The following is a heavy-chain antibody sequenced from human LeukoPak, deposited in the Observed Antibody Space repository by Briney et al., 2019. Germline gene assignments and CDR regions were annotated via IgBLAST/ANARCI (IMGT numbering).Heavy chain of an antibody. J-gene: IGHJ4*02. CDR2: ISSGSSYI. V-gene: IGHV3-21*01. D-gene: IGHD3-3*01. Sequence: TGGSLRLSCAASGFTFSRYSMNWVRQAPGKGLEWVSSISSGSSYINYADSVKGRFTISRDNAKNSLYLQMNSLRAEDTAVYYCATRIITVFGVANDYWGQGTLVTVSS. CDR3: ATRIITVFGVANDY. CDR1: GFTFSRYS.